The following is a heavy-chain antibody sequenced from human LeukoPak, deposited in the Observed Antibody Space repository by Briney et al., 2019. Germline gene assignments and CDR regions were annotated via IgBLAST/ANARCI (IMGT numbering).Heavy chain of an antibody. V-gene: IGHV3-23*01. J-gene: IGHJ6*04. D-gene: IGHD3-9*01. Sequence: PGGSLRLSCAAPGFTFSSYAMSWVRQAPGKGLEWVSAISGSGGNTYYADSVKGRFTISRDNSKDTLYLQMNSLRAEDTAVYYCAIIGPTLRYFDWLPADHYGMDVWGKGTTVTVSS. CDR1: GFTFSSYA. CDR3: AIIGPTLRYFDWLPADHYGMDV. CDR2: ISGSGGNT.